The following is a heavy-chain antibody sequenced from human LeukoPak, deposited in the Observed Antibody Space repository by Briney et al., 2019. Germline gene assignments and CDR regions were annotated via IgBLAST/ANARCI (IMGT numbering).Heavy chain of an antibody. Sequence: GGSLRLSCAASGFTFSIYAMSWVRQAPGEGLEWVSSISGSGVGTYYADSVKGRFTISRDNSQNTLFLQLNSLRAEDTAVYFCATWVGAHFDYWGQGTLVTVSS. CDR3: ATWVGAHFDY. J-gene: IGHJ4*02. D-gene: IGHD1-26*01. V-gene: IGHV3-23*01. CDR2: ISGSGVGT. CDR1: GFTFSIYA.